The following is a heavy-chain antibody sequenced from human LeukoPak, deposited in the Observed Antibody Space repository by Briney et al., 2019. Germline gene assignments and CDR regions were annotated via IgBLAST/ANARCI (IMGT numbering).Heavy chain of an antibody. CDR3: ARSWGYDFWSGNLIDY. Sequence: SETLSLTCTVSGGSISSYYWSWIRQPAGKGLEWIGRIYTSGSTNYNPSLKSRVTMSVDTSKNQFSLKLSSVTAADTAVYYCARSWGYDFWSGNLIDYWGQGTLVTVSS. V-gene: IGHV4-4*07. CDR2: IYTSGST. D-gene: IGHD3-3*01. CDR1: GGSISSYY. J-gene: IGHJ4*02.